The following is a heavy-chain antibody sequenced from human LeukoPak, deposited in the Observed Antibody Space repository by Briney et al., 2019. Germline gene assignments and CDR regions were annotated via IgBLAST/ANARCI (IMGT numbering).Heavy chain of an antibody. CDR2: INDRGSHT. Sequence: GGSLRLSCAASGFTFSAFAMSWVRQAPGKGLEWVSGINDRGSHTYYAESVKGWFTISRGNSKNTLYLQMNSLRAEDTAVYFCAKGLLPDRLRFGMDAWGQGTTVTVSS. D-gene: IGHD2-15*01. CDR3: AKGLLPDRLRFGMDA. V-gene: IGHV3-23*01. J-gene: IGHJ6*02. CDR1: GFTFSAFA.